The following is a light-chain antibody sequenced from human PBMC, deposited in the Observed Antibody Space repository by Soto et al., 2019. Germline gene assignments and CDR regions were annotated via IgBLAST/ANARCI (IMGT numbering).Light chain of an antibody. CDR1: SSNIGSNY. CDR2: RNN. V-gene: IGLV1-47*01. J-gene: IGLJ1*01. CDR3: AAWDDSLSGYV. Sequence: SVLTQPPSASGTPGQRVTISCSGSSSNIGSNYVYWYQQLPGTAPKLLIYRNNQRPSGVPDRFSGSKSGTSASLAISGLRSEDEADYYCAAWDDSLSGYVLGNGTKVTVL.